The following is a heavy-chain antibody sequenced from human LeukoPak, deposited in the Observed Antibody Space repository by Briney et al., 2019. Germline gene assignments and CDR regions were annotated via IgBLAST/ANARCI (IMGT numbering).Heavy chain of an antibody. Sequence: PGGSLRLSCAASGFTFSSYWMSWVRQAPGKGLEWVANIKQDGSEKYYVDSVKGRFTIPRDNAKNSLYLQMNSLRAEDTAVYYCARNGVVWNDFWSGYNGYWGQGTLVTVSS. J-gene: IGHJ4*02. CDR2: IKQDGSEK. V-gene: IGHV3-7*01. CDR3: ARNGVVWNDFWSGYNGY. CDR1: GFTFSSYW. D-gene: IGHD3-3*01.